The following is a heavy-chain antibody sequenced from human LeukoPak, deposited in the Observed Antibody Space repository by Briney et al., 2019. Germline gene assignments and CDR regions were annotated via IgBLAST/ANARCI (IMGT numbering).Heavy chain of an antibody. V-gene: IGHV1-8*01. J-gene: IGHJ5*02. D-gene: IGHD6-19*01. CDR3: ARDGYSSGPPNWFDP. Sequence: ASVKVSCKASGYTFTSYDINWVRQATGQGLEWMGWMNPNSGNTGYAQKFQGRVTMTRNTSISTAYMELSSLRSEDTAVYYCARDGYSSGPPNWFDPWGQGTLVTVSS. CDR1: GYTFTSYD. CDR2: MNPNSGNT.